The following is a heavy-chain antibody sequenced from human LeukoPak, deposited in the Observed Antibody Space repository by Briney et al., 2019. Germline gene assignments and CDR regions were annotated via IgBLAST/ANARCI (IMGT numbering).Heavy chain of an antibody. V-gene: IGHV3-23*01. CDR1: GFTFSSYA. CDR2: ISGRGDIT. J-gene: IGHJ4*02. D-gene: IGHD2-21*01. CDR3: TKDLAFCGGGCYSGADN. Sequence: GGSLRLSCAASGFTFSSYAMNWVRQAPGKGLEWVSAISGRGDITYYTDSVKGRFTISRDTSRSTLYLQMSSLRAEDTAVYYCTKDLAFCGGGCYSGADNWGQGALVTVSS.